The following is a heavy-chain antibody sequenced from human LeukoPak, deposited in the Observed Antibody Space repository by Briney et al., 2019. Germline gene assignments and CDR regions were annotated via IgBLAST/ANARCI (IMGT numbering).Heavy chain of an antibody. Sequence: PSETLSLTCTVSGGSISSYDWSWIRQPAGKGLGWMGRIYTSGSTNYNPSLKSRVTMSVDTSKNQFSLKLSSVTAADTAVYYCASSYSSSSGLVFDYWGQGTLVTVSS. CDR3: ASSYSSSSGLVFDY. CDR1: GGSISSYD. CDR2: IYTSGST. V-gene: IGHV4-4*07. D-gene: IGHD6-6*01. J-gene: IGHJ4*02.